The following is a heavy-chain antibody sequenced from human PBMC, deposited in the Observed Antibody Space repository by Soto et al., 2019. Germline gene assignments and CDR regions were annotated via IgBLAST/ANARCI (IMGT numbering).Heavy chain of an antibody. CDR3: ARGGDIVVVVAATPSYYYGMDV. Sequence: QVQLVQSGAEVKKPGSSVKVSCKASGGTFSSYAISWVRQAPGQGLEWMGGISAYNGNTNYAQKLQGRVTMTTDTSTSTAYMELRSLRSDDTAVYYCARGGDIVVVVAATPSYYYGMDVWGQGTTVTVSS. CDR1: GGTFSSYA. D-gene: IGHD2-15*01. J-gene: IGHJ6*02. V-gene: IGHV1-18*01. CDR2: ISAYNGNT.